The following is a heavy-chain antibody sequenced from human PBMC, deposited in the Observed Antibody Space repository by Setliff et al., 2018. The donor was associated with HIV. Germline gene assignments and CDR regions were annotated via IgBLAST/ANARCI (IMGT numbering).Heavy chain of an antibody. D-gene: IGHD2-21*01. CDR1: GVSINRTDHY. CDR3: ARVPVAGANWFDP. CDR2: VSQSGST. J-gene: IGHJ5*02. V-gene: IGHV4-39*01. Sequence: TSETLSLTCSVSGVSINRTDHYWGWIRQSPGKRLEWIGSVSQSGSTYYNPSLKSRFTISVDRSKNLFSLKLISVTAADQGVYYCARVPVAGANWFDPWGLGTLGTVAS.